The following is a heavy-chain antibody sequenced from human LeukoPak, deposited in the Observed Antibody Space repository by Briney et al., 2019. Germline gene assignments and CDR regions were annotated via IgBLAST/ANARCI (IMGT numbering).Heavy chain of an antibody. D-gene: IGHD3-16*01. Sequence: ASVKVSCKASGYTFTSYGISWVRQAPGQGLEWMGWISAYNGNTNYAQKLQGRVTMTTDTSTSTAYMELRCLRSDDTAVYYCARDRPYDYVWGSDYWGQGTLVTVSS. CDR2: ISAYNGNT. CDR1: GYTFTSYG. J-gene: IGHJ4*02. V-gene: IGHV1-18*01. CDR3: ARDRPYDYVWGSDY.